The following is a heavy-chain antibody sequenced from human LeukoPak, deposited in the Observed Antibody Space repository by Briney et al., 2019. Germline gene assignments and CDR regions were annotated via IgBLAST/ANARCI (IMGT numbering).Heavy chain of an antibody. J-gene: IGHJ2*01. Sequence: SETLSLTCAVSGGSISSGGYSWSWIRQPPGKGLEWIGYIYHSGSTYYNPSLKSRVTISVDRSKNQFSLNLSSVTAADTGVYYCDRVDYYDSSGYYPHWYFDLWGRGTLVTVSS. CDR1: GGSISSGGYS. V-gene: IGHV4-30-2*01. CDR2: IYHSGST. CDR3: DRVDYYDSSGYYPHWYFDL. D-gene: IGHD3-22*01.